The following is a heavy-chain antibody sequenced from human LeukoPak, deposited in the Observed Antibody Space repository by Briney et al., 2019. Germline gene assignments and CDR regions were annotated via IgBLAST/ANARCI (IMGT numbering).Heavy chain of an antibody. CDR1: GYTFTGYW. CDR3: ARGPYVPFPNWYFDL. CDR2: INPNSGGT. D-gene: IGHD3-10*02. Sequence: GASVTVSCKASGYTFTGYWLHWVRQAPGQGLEWMGWINPNSGGTHYAPKFQGRVTMTRDTSISTAYMELSRLRSDDTAVYYCARGPYVPFPNWYFDLWGRSTLVTVSS. J-gene: IGHJ2*01. V-gene: IGHV1-2*02.